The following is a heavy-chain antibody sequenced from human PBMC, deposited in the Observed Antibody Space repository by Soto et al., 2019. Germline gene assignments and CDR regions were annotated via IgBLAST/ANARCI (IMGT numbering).Heavy chain of an antibody. CDR3: ASGVVPAAHYYYGMDV. D-gene: IGHD2-2*01. Sequence: GGSLRLSCAASGFTFSSYGMHWVRQAPGKGLEWVAVISYDGSNKYYADSVKGRFTISRDNSKDTLYLQMNSLRAEGTAVYYCASGVVPAAHYYYGMDVWGQGTTVTVSS. V-gene: IGHV3-30*03. CDR1: GFTFSSYG. CDR2: ISYDGSNK. J-gene: IGHJ6*02.